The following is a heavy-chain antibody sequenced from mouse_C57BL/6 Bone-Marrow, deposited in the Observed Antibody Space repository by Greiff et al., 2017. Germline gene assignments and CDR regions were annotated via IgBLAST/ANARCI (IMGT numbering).Heavy chain of an antibody. J-gene: IGHJ3*01. V-gene: IGHV1-54*01. CDR2: INPGSGGT. D-gene: IGHD2-1*01. CDR3: AREGGNYRFAY. Sequence: QVQLQQSGAELVRPGTSVKVSCKASGYAFTNYLIEWVKQRPGPGLEWIGVINPGSGGTNYNEKFKGKATLTADKSSSTAYMQLSSLTSEDSAVYFCAREGGNYRFAYWGQGTLVTVSA. CDR1: GYAFTNYL.